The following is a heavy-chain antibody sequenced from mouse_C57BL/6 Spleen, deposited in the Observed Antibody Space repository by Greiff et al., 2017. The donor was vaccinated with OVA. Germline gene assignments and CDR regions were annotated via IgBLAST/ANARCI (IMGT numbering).Heavy chain of an antibody. V-gene: IGHV1-59*01. D-gene: IGHD1-1*01. CDR1: GYTFTSYW. CDR2: IDPSDSYT. CDR3: ARGGYGSIDY. Sequence: QVQLQQPGAELVRPGTSVKLSCKASGYTFTSYWMHWVKQRPGQGLEWIGVIDPSDSYTNYNQKFKGKATLTVDTSSSTAYMQLSSLTSEDAAVYYSARGGYGSIDYWGQGTPLTVSS. J-gene: IGHJ2*01.